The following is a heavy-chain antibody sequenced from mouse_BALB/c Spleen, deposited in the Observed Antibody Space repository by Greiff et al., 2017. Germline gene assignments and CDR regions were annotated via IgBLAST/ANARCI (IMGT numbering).Heavy chain of an antibody. CDR3: AREEPHYYGYEWYFDV. V-gene: IGHV5-6-5*01. J-gene: IGHJ1*01. D-gene: IGHD1-2*01. CDR1: GFTFSSYA. CDR2: ISSGGST. Sequence: EVQVVESGGGLVKPGGSLKLSCAASGFTFSSYAMSWVRQTPEKRLEWVASISSGGSTYYPDSVKGRFTISRDNARNILYLQMSSLRSEDTAMYYCAREEPHYYGYEWYFDVWGAGTTVTVSS.